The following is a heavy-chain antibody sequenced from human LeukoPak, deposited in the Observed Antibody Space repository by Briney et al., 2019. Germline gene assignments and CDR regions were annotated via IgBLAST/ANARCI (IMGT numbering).Heavy chain of an antibody. D-gene: IGHD3-22*01. CDR2: IIPIFGIA. V-gene: IGHV1-69*04. CDR1: GGTFSSYA. J-gene: IGHJ4*02. Sequence: SVKVSCKASGGTFSSYAISWGRQAPGQGLEWMGRIIPIFGIANYAQKFQGRVTITADKSTSTAYMELSSLRSEDTAVYYCARDWYYDSSGYYHGPDYWGQGTLVTVSS. CDR3: ARDWYYDSSGYYHGPDY.